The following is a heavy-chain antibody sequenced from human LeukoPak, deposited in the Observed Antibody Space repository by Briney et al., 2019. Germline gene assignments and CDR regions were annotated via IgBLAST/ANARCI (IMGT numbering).Heavy chain of an antibody. CDR2: ISWNSGSI. V-gene: IGHV3-9*01. Sequence: GRSLRLSCAASGFTFDDYAMHWGRQGPGKGLEWGSGISWNSGSIGYADSVKGRFTISRDNAKNSLYLQMNSLRAEDTALYYCAKAPSILSNFDYWGQGTLVTVSS. CDR3: AKAPSILSNFDY. CDR1: GFTFDDYA. J-gene: IGHJ4*02. D-gene: IGHD2-21*01.